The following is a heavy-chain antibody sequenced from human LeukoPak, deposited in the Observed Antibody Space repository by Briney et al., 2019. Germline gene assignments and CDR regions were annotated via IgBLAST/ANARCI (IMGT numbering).Heavy chain of an antibody. J-gene: IGHJ1*01. CDR1: GGSISSGGYY. V-gene: IGHV4-61*08. CDR3: ARGGWYPESFQH. D-gene: IGHD6-19*01. CDR2: MYYSGST. Sequence: SETLSLTCTVSGGSISSGGYYWSWIRQHPGKGLEWIVYMYYSGSTYYNPSLKSRVTISVDTSKNQFSLKLSSVAAADTAVYYCARGGWYPESFQHWGQGALVTVSS.